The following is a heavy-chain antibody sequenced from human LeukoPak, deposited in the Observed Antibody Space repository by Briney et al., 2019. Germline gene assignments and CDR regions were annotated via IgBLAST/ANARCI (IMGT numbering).Heavy chain of an antibody. CDR3: ARLRNVGGNPHPFNV. V-gene: IGHV3-21*01. J-gene: IGHJ3*01. CDR1: GFTFSSYT. CDR2: ITSTGRYI. D-gene: IGHD4-23*01. Sequence: PGGSLRPSRAASGFTFSSYTMNWVRQAPGKGLEWVSSITSTGRYIFYADSLKGRFTISRDNAKKSLYLQMNSLRAEDTAVYYCARLRNVGGNPHPFNVWGQGTTVTVSS.